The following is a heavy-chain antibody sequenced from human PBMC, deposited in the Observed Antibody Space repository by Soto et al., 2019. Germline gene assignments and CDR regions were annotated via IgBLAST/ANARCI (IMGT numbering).Heavy chain of an antibody. Sequence: ASVKVSCKASGYTFTSYYMHWVRQAPGQGLEWMGIINPSGGSTSYAQKFQGRVTMTRDTSTSTVYMELSSLRSEDTAVYYCARSIRYGCVGESYRGGSPFDIWGQGTMVTVSS. V-gene: IGHV1-46*01. D-gene: IGHD3-16*02. CDR1: GYTFTSYY. CDR2: INPSGGST. CDR3: ARSIRYGCVGESYRGGSPFDI. J-gene: IGHJ3*02.